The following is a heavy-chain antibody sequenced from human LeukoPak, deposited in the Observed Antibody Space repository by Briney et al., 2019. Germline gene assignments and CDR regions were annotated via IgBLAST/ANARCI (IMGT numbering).Heavy chain of an antibody. V-gene: IGHV1-46*01. CDR1: GYTFSRHY. Sequence: ASVEVSYKTSGYTFSRHYIHWVRQAPGQGLEWLGIINTSGATTRYGQNFKGRVTATRDTSTSTVYMEMSSLNSEDTAAYYCARGLESSGWYGMDVWGQGTTIIVSS. D-gene: IGHD6-19*01. CDR3: ARGLESSGWYGMDV. CDR2: INTSGATT. J-gene: IGHJ6*02.